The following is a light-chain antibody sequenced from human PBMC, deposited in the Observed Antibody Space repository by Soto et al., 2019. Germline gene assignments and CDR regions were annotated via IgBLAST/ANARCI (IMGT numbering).Light chain of an antibody. CDR2: AAS. J-gene: IGKJ4*01. CDR1: QDINSY. CDR3: QHYNIYPLS. V-gene: IGKV1D-16*01. Sequence: DVQMTQSPSSLSASVGDRVTITCRASQDINSYLAWYQQKPGNAPKSLIYAASSLQTGVSSRFSGSESGTDFTLSISNLQPEDAATSYGQHYNIYPLSFGGGTKVEIK.